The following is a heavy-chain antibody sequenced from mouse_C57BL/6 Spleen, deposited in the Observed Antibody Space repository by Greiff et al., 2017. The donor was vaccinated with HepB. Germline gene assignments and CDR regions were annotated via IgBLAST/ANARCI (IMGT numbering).Heavy chain of an antibody. V-gene: IGHV1-55*01. Sequence: VQLQQSGAELVKPGASVKLSCKASGYTFTEYTIHWVKQRPGQGLEWIGDIYPGSGSTNYNEKFKSKATLTVDTSSSTAYMQLSSLTSEDSAVYYCAKTAQATWFAYWGQGTLVTVSA. J-gene: IGHJ3*01. CDR2: IYPGSGST. CDR3: AKTAQATWFAY. CDR1: GYTFTEYT. D-gene: IGHD3-2*02.